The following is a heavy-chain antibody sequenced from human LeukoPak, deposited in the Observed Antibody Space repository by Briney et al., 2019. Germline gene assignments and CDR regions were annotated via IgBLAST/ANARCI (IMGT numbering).Heavy chain of an antibody. CDR1: GGSFSGYY. Sequence: KPSETLSLTCAVYGGSFSGYYWSWIRQPPGKGLEWIGEINHSGSTNYNPSLKSRVTISVDTSKNQFSLKLSSVTAADTAVYYCARHVSRLGPYYYHPPTGLDPWGQGTLVTVSS. CDR2: INHSGST. J-gene: IGHJ5*02. CDR3: ARHVSRLGPYYYHPPTGLDP. D-gene: IGHD3-10*01. V-gene: IGHV4-34*01.